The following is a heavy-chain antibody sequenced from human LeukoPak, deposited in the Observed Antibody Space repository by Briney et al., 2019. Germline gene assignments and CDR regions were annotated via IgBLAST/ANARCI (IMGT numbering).Heavy chain of an antibody. D-gene: IGHD2-2*01. J-gene: IGHJ6*02. CDR1: GFTFSNFV. Sequence: PGGSLRLSCAASGFTFSNFVMNWVRQAPGKGLEWVSGISGSGGSTYYADSVKDRFTISRDNSKNTLYLQMNSLRAEDTAIYYCARDDCSGSSCYVGDYYYGMDVWGQGTTVTVSS. V-gene: IGHV3-23*01. CDR3: ARDDCSGSSCYVGDYYYGMDV. CDR2: ISGSGGST.